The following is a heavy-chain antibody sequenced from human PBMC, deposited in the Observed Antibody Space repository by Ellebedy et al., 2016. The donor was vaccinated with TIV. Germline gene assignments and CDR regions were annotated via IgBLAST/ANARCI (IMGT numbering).Heavy chain of an antibody. Sequence: KVSXXGSGYSFTSYWIGWVRQMPGKGLEWMGIIYPGDSDTRYSPSFQGQVTISADKSISTAYLQWSSLKASDTAMYYCARQGHLEMATIRAREERFDYWGQGTLVTVSS. CDR2: IYPGDSDT. V-gene: IGHV5-51*01. D-gene: IGHD5-24*01. CDR3: ARQGHLEMATIRAREERFDY. CDR1: GYSFTSYW. J-gene: IGHJ4*02.